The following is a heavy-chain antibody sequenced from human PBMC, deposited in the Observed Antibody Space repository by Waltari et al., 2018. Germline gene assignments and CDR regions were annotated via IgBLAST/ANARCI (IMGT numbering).Heavy chain of an antibody. D-gene: IGHD6-6*01. Sequence: DVQLVESGGGLVTPGGSLRLSCAASGFTFSTYPMNWVRQAPGKGLEWVTSISSNGAYIYYADSLRGRLTISRDNAKNALSLQVNSLRADDTAVYYCAREGGRGSSSSDWFDSWGQGTLVTVSS. CDR2: ISSNGAYI. J-gene: IGHJ5*01. CDR1: GFTFSTYP. V-gene: IGHV3-21*01. CDR3: AREGGRGSSSSDWFDS.